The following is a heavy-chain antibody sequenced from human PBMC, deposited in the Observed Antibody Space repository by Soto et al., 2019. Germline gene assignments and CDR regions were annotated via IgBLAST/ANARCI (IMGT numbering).Heavy chain of an antibody. D-gene: IGHD3-22*01. CDR3: AKDGDSMTRNKPLDY. Sequence: EVQLLESGGGLVQPGGSLRLSCAASGFTFSSYAMCWVRQAPGKGLEWVSSISVSGDRTFYADSVKGRFTISRDNFRNTLHLQMNSLRAEDTAVYYCAKDGDSMTRNKPLDYWGQGTLVTVSS. J-gene: IGHJ4*02. V-gene: IGHV3-23*01. CDR1: GFTFSSYA. CDR2: ISVSGDRT.